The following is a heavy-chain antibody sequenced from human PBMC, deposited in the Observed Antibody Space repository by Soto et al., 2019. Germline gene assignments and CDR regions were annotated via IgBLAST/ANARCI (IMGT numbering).Heavy chain of an antibody. D-gene: IGHD5-18*01. J-gene: IGHJ4*02. CDR3: GREGYSYGSVFDY. Sequence: PSETLSLTCAVSGYSISSGYYWGWIRQPPGKGLEWIGSIYHSGSTYYNPSLKSRVTISVDTSKNQFSLKLSSVTAADTAVYYCGREGYSYGSVFDYWGQGTLVTVSS. CDR1: GYSISSGYY. V-gene: IGHV4-38-2*02. CDR2: IYHSGST.